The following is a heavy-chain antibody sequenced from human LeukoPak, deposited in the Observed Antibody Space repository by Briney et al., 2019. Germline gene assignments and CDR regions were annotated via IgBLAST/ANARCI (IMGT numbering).Heavy chain of an antibody. V-gene: IGHV3-23*01. Sequence: GGSLRLSCAASGFTFSSYAMSWVRQAPGKGLEWVSAISGSGGSTYYADSVKGRFTISRDNSKNTLYLQMNSLRAEDTAVYYCARAGRGITGTPFDYWGQGTLVTVSS. D-gene: IGHD1-20*01. J-gene: IGHJ4*02. CDR1: GFTFSSYA. CDR3: ARAGRGITGTPFDY. CDR2: ISGSGGST.